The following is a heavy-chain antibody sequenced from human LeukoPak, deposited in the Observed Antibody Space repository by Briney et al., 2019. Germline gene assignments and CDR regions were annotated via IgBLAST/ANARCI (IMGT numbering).Heavy chain of an antibody. J-gene: IGHJ3*02. CDR2: ISSSSSYI. Sequence: PGGSLRLSCAASGFTFSSYSTNWVRQAPGKGLEWVSSISSSSSYIYYADSVKGRFTISRDNAKNSLYLQMNSLRAEDTAVYYCARAPAGRRIQLWLATVFDIWGQGTMVTVSS. CDR1: GFTFSSYS. D-gene: IGHD5-18*01. V-gene: IGHV3-21*01. CDR3: ARAPAGRRIQLWLATVFDI.